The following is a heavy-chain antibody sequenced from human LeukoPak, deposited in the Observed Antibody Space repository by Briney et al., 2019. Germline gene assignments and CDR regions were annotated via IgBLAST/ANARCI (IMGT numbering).Heavy chain of an antibody. J-gene: IGHJ4*02. CDR1: GYTFTSYG. CDR2: IIPIFGTA. V-gene: IGHV1-69*13. Sequence: GASVKVSCKASGYTFTSYGISWVRQAPGQGLEWMGGIIPIFGTANYAQKFQGRVTITADESASTAYMELSSLRSEDTAVYYCARDNGKGSSWYYDYWGQGTLVTVSS. D-gene: IGHD6-13*01. CDR3: ARDNGKGSSWYYDY.